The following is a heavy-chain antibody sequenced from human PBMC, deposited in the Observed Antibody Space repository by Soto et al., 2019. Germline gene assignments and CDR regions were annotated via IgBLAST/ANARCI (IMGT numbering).Heavy chain of an antibody. V-gene: IGHV3-15*07. CDR3: TTVLGPSYCSGGNCYYAFDI. CDR2: VKSKTDGGTT. J-gene: IGHJ3*02. D-gene: IGHD2-15*01. CDR1: GLPFSNAW. Sequence: VQLVESGGGLVKPGGSLRLSCAASGLPFSNAWMNWVRQAPGKGLEWVGRVKSKTDGGTTDYAEPVKGRFTISRDDSKNTLYLQMNSLKTEDTALYYCTTVLGPSYCSGGNCYYAFDIWGQGTMVTVSS.